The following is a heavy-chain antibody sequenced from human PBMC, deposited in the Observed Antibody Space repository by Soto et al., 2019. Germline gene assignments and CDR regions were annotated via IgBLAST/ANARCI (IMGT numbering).Heavy chain of an antibody. CDR3: AREAAVAGDFDY. J-gene: IGHJ4*02. V-gene: IGHV4-59*01. D-gene: IGHD6-19*01. CDR2: IYYSGST. Sequence: SETLSLTCTVSGGSISSYYWSWIRQPPGKGLEWIGYIYYSGSTNYNPSLKSRVTISVDTSKNQFSLKLSSVTAADTAVYYCAREAAVAGDFDYWGQGTLVTVSS. CDR1: GGSISSYY.